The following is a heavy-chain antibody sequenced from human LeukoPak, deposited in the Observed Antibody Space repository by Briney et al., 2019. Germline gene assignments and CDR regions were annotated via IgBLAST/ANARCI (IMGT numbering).Heavy chain of an antibody. V-gene: IGHV1-8*01. D-gene: IGHD4-17*01. J-gene: IGHJ6*03. CDR3: ARGYGDYYYYYMDV. Sequence: GASVKVSCKASGYTFTSYDINWVRQATGRGLEWMGWMNPNSGNTGYAQKFQGRVTMTRNTSISTAYIKLSSLRSEDTAVYYCARGYGDYYYYYMDVWGKGTTVTISS. CDR1: GYTFTSYD. CDR2: MNPNSGNT.